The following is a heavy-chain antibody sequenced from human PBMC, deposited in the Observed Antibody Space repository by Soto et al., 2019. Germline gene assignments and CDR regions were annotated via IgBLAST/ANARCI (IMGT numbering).Heavy chain of an antibody. CDR2: IIPIFGTA. V-gene: IGHV1-69*13. Sequence: SVKVSCKASGGTFSSYAISWVRQDPGQGLEWMGGIIPIFGTANYAQKFQGRVTITADESTSTAYMELSSLRSEDTAVYYCARGAFGMATTGDVAWGQGTLVTVSS. D-gene: IGHD3-10*01. J-gene: IGHJ5*02. CDR3: ARGAFGMATTGDVA. CDR1: GGTFSSYA.